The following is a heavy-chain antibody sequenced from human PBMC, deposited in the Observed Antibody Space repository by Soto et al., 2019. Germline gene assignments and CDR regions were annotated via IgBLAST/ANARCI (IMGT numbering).Heavy chain of an antibody. V-gene: IGHV4-59*01. CDR2: ISNTGTA. CDR3: ARGTRSNSGYEPDWYF. CDR1: GGSISSGY. J-gene: IGHJ2*01. D-gene: IGHD5-12*01. Sequence: SETLSLTCTVSGGSISSGYWSWLRQSPGEGLEWIGHISNTGTANYSPSLKSRVFMSVDTSKTQISLKVSSVNAADTAVYYCARGTRSNSGYEPDWYF.